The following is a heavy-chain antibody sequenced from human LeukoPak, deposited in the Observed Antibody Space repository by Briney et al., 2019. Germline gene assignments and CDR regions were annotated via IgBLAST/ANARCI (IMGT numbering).Heavy chain of an antibody. CDR3: ARAYYGSGSYKAYFDP. CDR1: GFTFSNYE. V-gene: IGHV3-48*03. Sequence: GGSPRLSCAASGFTFSNYEVNWVRQAPGKGLEWVSYISSSGRTIYYADSVKGRFTISRDNAKNSLYLQMNSLRAEDTAVYYCARAYYGSGSYKAYFDPWGQGTLVTVSS. CDR2: ISSSGRTI. D-gene: IGHD3-10*01. J-gene: IGHJ5*02.